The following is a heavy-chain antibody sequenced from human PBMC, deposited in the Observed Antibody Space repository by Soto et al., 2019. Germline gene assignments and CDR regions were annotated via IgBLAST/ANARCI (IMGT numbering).Heavy chain of an antibody. Sequence: QVQLVESGGGVVQPGRSLRLSCAASGFTFSSYGMHWVRQAPGKGLEWVAVISYDGSNKYYADSVKGRFTISRDNSKNTLYLQMNSLRAEDTAVYYCAKDLGRYCSGGSCYPNWFDPWGQGTLVTVSS. V-gene: IGHV3-30*18. CDR1: GFTFSSYG. J-gene: IGHJ5*02. CDR2: ISYDGSNK. CDR3: AKDLGRYCSGGSCYPNWFDP. D-gene: IGHD2-15*01.